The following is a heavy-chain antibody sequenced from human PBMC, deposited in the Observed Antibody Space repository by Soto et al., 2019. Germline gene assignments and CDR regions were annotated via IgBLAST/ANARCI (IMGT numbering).Heavy chain of an antibody. J-gene: IGHJ5*02. V-gene: IGHV4-59*01. CDR1: GGSISSYY. CDR3: ARGNVILWFGELLSTGWFDP. CDR2: IYYSGST. D-gene: IGHD3-10*01. Sequence: QVQLQESGPGLVKPSETLSLTCTVSGGSISSYYWSWIRQPPGKGLEWIGYIYYSGSTNYNPSLKSRVTISVDTSKNQFSLKLSSVTAADTAVYYCARGNVILWFGELLSTGWFDPRGQGTLVTVSS.